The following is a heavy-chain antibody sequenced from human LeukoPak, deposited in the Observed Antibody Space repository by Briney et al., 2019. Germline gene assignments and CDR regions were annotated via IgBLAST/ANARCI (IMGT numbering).Heavy chain of an antibody. Sequence: GGSLRLSCAAPGFTLSSYGMHWVRQAPGKGLGWVAVIWYDGSNKYYADSVKGRFTISRDNSKNTLYLQMNSLRAEDTAVYYCARDGVARTPAFDYWGQGTLVTVSS. J-gene: IGHJ4*02. D-gene: IGHD5-12*01. CDR3: ARDGVARTPAFDY. CDR2: IWYDGSNK. V-gene: IGHV3-33*01. CDR1: GFTLSSYG.